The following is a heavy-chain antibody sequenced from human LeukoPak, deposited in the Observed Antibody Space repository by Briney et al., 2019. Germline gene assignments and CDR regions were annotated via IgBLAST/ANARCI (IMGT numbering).Heavy chain of an antibody. D-gene: IGHD3-10*01. J-gene: IGHJ5*02. CDR1: RGSISGYS. CDR3: ARDMYYYGSGSTNWFDP. V-gene: IGHV4-59*01. CDR2: IYYSGST. Sequence: SETLSLTCTVSRGSISGYSWSWIRQPPGKGLEWIGYIYYSGSTNYNPSLKSRVTISVDTSKNQFSLKLSSVTAADTAVYYCARDMYYYGSGSTNWFDPWGQGTLVTVSS.